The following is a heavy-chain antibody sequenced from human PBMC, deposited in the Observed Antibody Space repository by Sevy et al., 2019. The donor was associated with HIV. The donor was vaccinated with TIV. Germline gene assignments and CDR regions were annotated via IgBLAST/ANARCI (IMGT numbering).Heavy chain of an antibody. CDR1: GGSITSLY. V-gene: IGHV4-59*08. J-gene: IGHJ4*02. CDR2: IYYNGHI. CDR3: AGENAWGRGYS. Sequence: SDTLSLTCTVSGGSITSLYWNWIRQPPGKGLEWIANIYYNGHINYNPSLKSRVTLSLDPSTNQFSLRLSSVTAADTAMYYCAGENAWGRGYSWGQGTLVTVSS. D-gene: IGHD1-26*01.